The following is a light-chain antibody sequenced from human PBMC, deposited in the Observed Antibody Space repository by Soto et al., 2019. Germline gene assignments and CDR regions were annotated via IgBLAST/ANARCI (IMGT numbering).Light chain of an antibody. J-gene: IGLJ2*01. Sequence: QSALTQPPSASGSPGQSVTISCTGTSSDIGFYNYVSWYQQHPGKAPKLMTYDVNKRPSGVPDRFSGSKSGNTASLTVSGLQAEDEADYYCSSYAGSNNYVVFGGGTKVTVL. CDR2: DVN. CDR3: SSYAGSNNYVV. V-gene: IGLV2-8*01. CDR1: SSDIGFYNY.